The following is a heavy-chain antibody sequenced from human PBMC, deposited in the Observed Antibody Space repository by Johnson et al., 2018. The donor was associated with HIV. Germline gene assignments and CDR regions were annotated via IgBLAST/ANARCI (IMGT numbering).Heavy chain of an antibody. CDR3: AKHIVLVVYAIGAAFDI. CDR2: ISYDGSNE. Sequence: QVQLVESGGGVVQPGRSLRLSCAASGFTFGTFAMHWVRQAPGKGLEWVAVISYDGSNEYYTDSVKGRFTISRDNSKNTLYLQMNSLRAEDTAVYYCAKHIVLVVYAIGAAFDIWGQGTMVTVSS. CDR1: GFTFGTFA. D-gene: IGHD2-8*02. V-gene: IGHV3-30-3*02. J-gene: IGHJ3*02.